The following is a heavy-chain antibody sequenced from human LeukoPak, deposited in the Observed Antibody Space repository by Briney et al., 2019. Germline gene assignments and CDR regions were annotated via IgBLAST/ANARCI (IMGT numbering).Heavy chain of an antibody. V-gene: IGHV3-23*01. CDR2: ISGSGGST. CDR1: GFTFSSYA. Sequence: GGSLRLSCAASGFTFSSYAMSWVRQAPGKGLEWVSTISGSGGSTYYADSVKGRFTISRDNSKNTLYLQMSSLRAEDTAEYYCVKPVTCSSTSCSNWFDPWGQGTLVTVSS. D-gene: IGHD2-2*01. CDR3: VKPVTCSSTSCSNWFDP. J-gene: IGHJ5*02.